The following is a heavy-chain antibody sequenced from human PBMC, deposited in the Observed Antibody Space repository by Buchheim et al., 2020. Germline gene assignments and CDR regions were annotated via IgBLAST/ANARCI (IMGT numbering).Heavy chain of an antibody. CDR3: ARETFYYDSSGYYHHYFDY. D-gene: IGHD3-22*01. CDR1: GFTFRSYE. J-gene: IGHJ4*02. Sequence: EVQLVESGGDLVQPGGSLRLSCAASGFTFRSYEMNWVRQAPGKGLEWLSYISSSGTTIYYADSVKGRFSISRANAKKSLFMQMNSLRAEDTAVYYCARETFYYDSSGYYHHYFDYWGQGTL. V-gene: IGHV3-48*03. CDR2: ISSSGTTI.